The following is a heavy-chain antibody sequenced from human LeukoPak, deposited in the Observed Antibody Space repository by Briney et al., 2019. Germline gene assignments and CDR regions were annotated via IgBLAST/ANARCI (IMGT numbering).Heavy chain of an antibody. J-gene: IGHJ4*02. CDR3: ARQSGSGSYRSSYVH. D-gene: IGHD3-10*01. CDR1: GYIFTNYW. CDR2: IYPGDSDT. V-gene: IGHV5-51*01. Sequence: GESLKISCKGSGYIFTNYWIGWVRQMPGKGLEWMGIIYPGDSDTRYSPSFQGQVTISADKSISTAYLQWNSLKASDTAMYYCARQSGSGSYRSSYVHWGQGTLVTVSS.